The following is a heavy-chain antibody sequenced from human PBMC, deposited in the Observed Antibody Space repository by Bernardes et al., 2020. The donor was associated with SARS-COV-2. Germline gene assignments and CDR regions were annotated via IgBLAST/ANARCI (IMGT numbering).Heavy chain of an antibody. CDR2: MHNSGDT. J-gene: IGHJ5*02. CDR3: VRQLVPRWFDP. Sequence: SEPLSLTCTVTGGSINSGDYYWTWLRQPPGKGLEWVGYMHNSGDTYYNPSLKSRLALSVDASKNQFSLTLSSVTAADTALYFCVRQLVPRWFDPWGQGTLVTVSS. V-gene: IGHV4-30-4*01. CDR1: GGSINSGDYY.